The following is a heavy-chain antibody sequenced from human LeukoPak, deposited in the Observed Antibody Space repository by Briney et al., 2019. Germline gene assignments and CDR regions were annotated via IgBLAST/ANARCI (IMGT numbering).Heavy chain of an antibody. CDR3: ARDAGIGAAGNLDY. CDR2: ISAYNGNT. J-gene: IGHJ4*02. D-gene: IGHD6-13*01. CDR1: GYTFTSYG. V-gene: IGHV1-18*01. Sequence: VASVTVSFKASGYTFTSYGISWVRQAPGQGLEWMGWISAYNGNTNYAQKLQGRVTMTTDTSTSTGYMELRSLRSDDSAVYYCARDAGIGAAGNLDYWGQGTLVTVSS.